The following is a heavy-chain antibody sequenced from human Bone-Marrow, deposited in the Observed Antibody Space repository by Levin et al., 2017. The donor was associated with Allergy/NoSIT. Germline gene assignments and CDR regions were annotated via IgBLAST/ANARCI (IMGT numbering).Heavy chain of an antibody. CDR2: ISAYNGNT. CDR3: ARDQGYDFWSGPIPRDDYYGMDV. Sequence: ASVKVSCKASGYTFTSYGISWVRQAPGQGLEWMGWISAYNGNTNYAQKLQGRVTMTTDTSTSTAYMELRSLRSDDTAVYYCARDQGYDFWSGPIPRDDYYGMDVWGQGTTVTVSS. J-gene: IGHJ6*02. D-gene: IGHD3-3*01. V-gene: IGHV1-18*01. CDR1: GYTFTSYG.